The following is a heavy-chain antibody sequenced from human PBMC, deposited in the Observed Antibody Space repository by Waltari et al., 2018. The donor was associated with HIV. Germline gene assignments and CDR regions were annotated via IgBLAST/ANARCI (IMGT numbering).Heavy chain of an antibody. CDR2: IKQDGSEK. Sequence: EVQLVESGGGLVQPGGSLRLACAASGVTFGLYGMSWVRQAPGKGLEWVSNIKQDGSEKYYVDAVNGRFTISRDNAENSLYLQMNSLRAEDTAVYYCARGGFYGSGSKVNWGQGTLVTVSS. J-gene: IGHJ4*02. CDR1: GVTFGLYG. D-gene: IGHD3-10*01. CDR3: ARGGFYGSGSKVN. V-gene: IGHV3-7*04.